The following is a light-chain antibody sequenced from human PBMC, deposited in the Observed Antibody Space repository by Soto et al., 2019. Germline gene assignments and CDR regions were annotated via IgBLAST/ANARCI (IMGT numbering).Light chain of an antibody. V-gene: IGKV3-20*01. CDR1: QSVSNNY. J-gene: IGKJ5*01. CDR2: GAS. CDR3: QQYGNSPIT. Sequence: EVVLTQSPGTLSLSPGERATLSCRASQSVSNNYLAWYQQKPGQAPRLLIYGASSRATGIPDRFSGSGFGTDFTLTNSRLEPEDFALYYCQQYGNSPITFGQGTRPEIK.